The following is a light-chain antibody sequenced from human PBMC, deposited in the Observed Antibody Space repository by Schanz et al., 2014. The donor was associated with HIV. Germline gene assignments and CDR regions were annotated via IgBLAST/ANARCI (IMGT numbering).Light chain of an antibody. V-gene: IGKV1-5*01. CDR2: GAS. CDR3: QHYNSFSHT. J-gene: IGKJ2*01. CDR1: QSIGNS. Sequence: DIQMTQSPSTLSASVGDRVTLTCRASQSIGNSLAWFHQKPGRAPQLLIYGASTLQPGVPATFSGSGSGTEFSLTISSLQPDDFATYYCQHYNSFSHTFGQGTKLEIK.